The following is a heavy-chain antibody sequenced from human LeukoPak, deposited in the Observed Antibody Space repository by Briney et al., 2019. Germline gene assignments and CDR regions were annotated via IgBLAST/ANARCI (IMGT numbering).Heavy chain of an antibody. J-gene: IGHJ4*02. D-gene: IGHD6-13*01. CDR2: INPNSGGT. Sequence: ASVKVSCKASGYTFTGYYMHWVRQAPGQGLEWMGWINPNSGGTNYAQKFQGRVTMTRDTSISTAYMELGRLRSDDTAVYYCARDGEQLVKVPGPIDYWGQGTLVTVSS. CDR3: ARDGEQLVKVPGPIDY. V-gene: IGHV1-2*02. CDR1: GYTFTGYY.